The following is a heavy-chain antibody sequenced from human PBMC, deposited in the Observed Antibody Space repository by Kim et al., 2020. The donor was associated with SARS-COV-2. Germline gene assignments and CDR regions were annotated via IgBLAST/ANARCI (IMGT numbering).Heavy chain of an antibody. D-gene: IGHD4-4*01. CDR2: IKPDGSKQ. Sequence: GGSLRLSCAASAFTFSRYWMSWVRQAPGKGLEWVANIKPDGSKQYYVDSMKGRFTISRDNAKNSLYLQMNSLRVEDTAVYYCAREDDYNSWWFDPWGQGT. V-gene: IGHV3-7*01. J-gene: IGHJ5*02. CDR3: AREDDYNSWWFDP. CDR1: AFTFSRYW.